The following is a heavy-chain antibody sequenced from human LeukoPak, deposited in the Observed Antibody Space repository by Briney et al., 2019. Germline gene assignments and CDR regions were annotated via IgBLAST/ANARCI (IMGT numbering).Heavy chain of an antibody. Sequence: GGSLRLSCVASGFTFSGHGMHWVREAPGKGLEWVALIWFDGSREHYEDSVKSRFTISRDNSKNTVSLQMNSLRVEDTAVYFCARWTGSNPLGALDIWGPGTMVIVSP. V-gene: IGHV3-33*01. CDR1: GFTFSGHG. D-gene: IGHD3-16*01. J-gene: IGHJ3*02. CDR2: IWFDGSRE. CDR3: ARWTGSNPLGALDI.